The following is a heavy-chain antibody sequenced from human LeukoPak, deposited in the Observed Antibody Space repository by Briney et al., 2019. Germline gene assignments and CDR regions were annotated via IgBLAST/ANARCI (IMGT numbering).Heavy chain of an antibody. Sequence: GGSLRLSCAASGFTFDDYAMHWVRQAPGKGLEWVSGISWNSGSISYADSVKGRFTISRDNAKNSLYLQMNSLRAEDTAVYYCAKGFYDNSGYYFIYAFDVWGQGTMVTVSS. D-gene: IGHD3-22*01. V-gene: IGHV3-9*01. J-gene: IGHJ3*01. CDR1: GFTFDDYA. CDR2: ISWNSGSI. CDR3: AKGFYDNSGYYFIYAFDV.